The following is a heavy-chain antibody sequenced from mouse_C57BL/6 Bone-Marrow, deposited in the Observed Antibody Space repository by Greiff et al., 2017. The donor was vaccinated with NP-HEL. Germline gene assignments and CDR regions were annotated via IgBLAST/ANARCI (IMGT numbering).Heavy chain of an antibody. CDR2: IDPSDSYT. V-gene: IGHV1-69*01. CDR3: SRNGRLPYYFDY. CDR1: GYTFTSYW. Sequence: QVQLQQPGAELVMPGASVKLSCKASGYTFTSYWMHWVKQRPGQGLEWIGEIDPSDSYTNYNQKFKGKSTLTVDKSSSTAYMQLSSLTSEDSAVDYYSRNGRLPYYFDYWGQGTTLTVSS. D-gene: IGHD2-2*01. J-gene: IGHJ2*01.